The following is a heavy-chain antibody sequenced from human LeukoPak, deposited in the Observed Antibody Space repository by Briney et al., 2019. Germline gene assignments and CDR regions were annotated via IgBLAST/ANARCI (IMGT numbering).Heavy chain of an antibody. CDR3: ARENKVVTAIQHYYYYYMDV. CDR1: GGSISGFY. CDR2: IYYSGTT. D-gene: IGHD2-21*02. V-gene: IGHV4-59*01. Sequence: SETLSLTCTVSGGSISGFYWSWIRHPPGEGLEWIGYIYYSGTTTYHPSLKSRVNISIDMSNNHFSLNLRSVTAADKAVYYCARENKVVTAIQHYYYYYMDVWGKGTTVTISS. J-gene: IGHJ6*03.